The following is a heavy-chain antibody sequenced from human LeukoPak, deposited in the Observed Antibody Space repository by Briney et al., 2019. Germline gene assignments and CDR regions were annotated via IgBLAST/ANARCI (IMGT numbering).Heavy chain of an antibody. Sequence: PGGSLRLSCAASGFTFSSFDMHWVRQPTGQGLEWVSTIGTASDTYYPGSVEGRFTLSRDNAKNPLYLQMNSLTAGDTAVYYCARGPPRGKYYYMDVWGKGTTVTVSS. D-gene: IGHD1-1*01. V-gene: IGHV3-13*01. J-gene: IGHJ6*03. CDR3: ARGPPRGKYYYMDV. CDR1: GFTFSSFD. CDR2: IGTASDT.